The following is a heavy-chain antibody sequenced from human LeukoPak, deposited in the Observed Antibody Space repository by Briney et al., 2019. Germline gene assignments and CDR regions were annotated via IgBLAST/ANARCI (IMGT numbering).Heavy chain of an antibody. Sequence: GGSLRLSCAASGFTFSTYAMSWVRQAPGQGLEWGSSISGDGGSTYYAESVKGRFTISRDNSKNTLYLQMNSLRAEDTAVYYCAKRPDCSTTNCFRFEYWGQGTLVTVSS. CDR1: GFTFSTYA. D-gene: IGHD2-2*01. J-gene: IGHJ4*02. CDR3: AKRPDCSTTNCFRFEY. CDR2: ISGDGGST. V-gene: IGHV3-23*01.